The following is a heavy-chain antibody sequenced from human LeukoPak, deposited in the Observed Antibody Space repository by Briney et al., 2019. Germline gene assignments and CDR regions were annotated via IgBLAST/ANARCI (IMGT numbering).Heavy chain of an antibody. CDR2: ISYDETNK. Sequence: PGRSLRLSCAASGFTFSDYGVDWVRQAPGKGLEWVAVISYDETNKYYADSVKGRFTISRDNSKNTLYLQMNSLRAEDTGVYYCAKDGPNGRYFDYWGQGTLVTVSS. V-gene: IGHV3-30*18. CDR3: AKDGPNGRYFDY. CDR1: GFTFSDYG. D-gene: IGHD4-17*01. J-gene: IGHJ4*02.